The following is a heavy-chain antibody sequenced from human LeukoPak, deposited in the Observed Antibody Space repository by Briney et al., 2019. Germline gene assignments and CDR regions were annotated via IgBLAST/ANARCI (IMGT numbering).Heavy chain of an antibody. Sequence: GESLKISCAASGFTFSSYAMSWVRQAPGKGLEWVSEISGSGDSTYYADSVKGRFIISRDNSKNTLYLQMNSLRAEDTATYYCAKGISDYYDSSGYKLGRWGQGTLVTVSS. CDR2: ISGSGDST. V-gene: IGHV3-23*01. J-gene: IGHJ4*02. D-gene: IGHD3-22*01. CDR3: AKGISDYYDSSGYKLGR. CDR1: GFTFSSYA.